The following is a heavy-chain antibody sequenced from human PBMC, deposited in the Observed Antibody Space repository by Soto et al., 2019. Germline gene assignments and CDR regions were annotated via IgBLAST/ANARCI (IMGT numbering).Heavy chain of an antibody. CDR2: ISAYNGNT. CDR1: GYTFTSYG. D-gene: IGHD6-19*01. CDR3: AREQWLVSGDELQLIDY. V-gene: IGHV1-18*01. Sequence: ASVKVSCKASGYTFTSYGISWVRQAPGQGLEWMGWISAYNGNTNYAQKLQGRVTMTTDTSTSTAYMELRSLRSDDTAVYYCAREQWLVSGDELQLIDYWGQGTLVTVSS. J-gene: IGHJ4*02.